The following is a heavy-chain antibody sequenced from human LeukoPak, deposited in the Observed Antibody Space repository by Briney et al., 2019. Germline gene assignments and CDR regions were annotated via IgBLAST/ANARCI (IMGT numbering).Heavy chain of an antibody. D-gene: IGHD2-2*01. Sequence: GGSLRLSCRTSGFTFGDYAMNWVRQAPGKGLERISFIRSKAYGGTIEYAASVKDRVNIPRDDSKRVGYLRMSSLKAEDTAVYYCTRDLGDHCSSTTCYDALVDSWGQGTLVTVSS. CDR3: TRDLGDHCSSTTCYDALVDS. CDR2: IRSKAYGGTI. CDR1: GFTFGDYA. V-gene: IGHV3-49*04. J-gene: IGHJ4*02.